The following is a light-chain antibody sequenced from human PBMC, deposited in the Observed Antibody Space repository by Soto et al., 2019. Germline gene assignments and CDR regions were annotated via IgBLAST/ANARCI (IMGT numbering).Light chain of an antibody. CDR1: QTVSSSY. V-gene: IGKV3-20*01. CDR2: GVS. Sequence: EIVLTQSPGTLSLSPGERATLSSRASQTVSSSYLAWYQQKPGQAPRLLMYGVSNRATGIPDRFSGSGSGTDFSLTISRLEPEDFAVYYCHQYGGSPTWTFGQGTKVEN. J-gene: IGKJ1*01. CDR3: HQYGGSPTWT.